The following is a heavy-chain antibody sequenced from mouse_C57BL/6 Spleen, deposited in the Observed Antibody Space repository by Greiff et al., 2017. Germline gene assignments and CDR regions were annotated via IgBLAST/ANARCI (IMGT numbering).Heavy chain of an antibody. V-gene: IGHV1-42*01. CDR3: AKGIAPFAY. CDR2: INPSTGGT. Sequence: DVQLQESGPELVKPGASVKISCKASGYSFTGYYMNWVKQSPEKSLEWIGEINPSTGGTTYNQKFKAKATLTVDKSSSTAYMQLKSLTSEDSAVYYCAKGIAPFAYWGQGTLVTVSA. CDR1: GYSFTGYY. J-gene: IGHJ3*01.